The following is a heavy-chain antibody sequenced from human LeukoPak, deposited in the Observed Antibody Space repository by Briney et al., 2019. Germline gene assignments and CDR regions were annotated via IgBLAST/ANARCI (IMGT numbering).Heavy chain of an antibody. CDR2: VDPEDGET. J-gene: IGHJ4*02. D-gene: IGHD6-13*01. Sequence: GASVKVSCKVSGYTFTDYYMHWVQQAPGKGLEWMGLVDPEDGETIYAEKFQGRVTITADTSTDTAYMELSSLRSEDTAVYYCATASIAAAGTAFSSHYSWGQGTLVTVSS. CDR1: GYTFTDYY. CDR3: ATASIAAAGTAFSSHYS. V-gene: IGHV1-69-2*01.